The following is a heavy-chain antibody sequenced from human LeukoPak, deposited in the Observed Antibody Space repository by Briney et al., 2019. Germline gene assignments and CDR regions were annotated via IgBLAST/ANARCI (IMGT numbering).Heavy chain of an antibody. CDR1: GFTISSYA. CDR2: ISGSGGST. CDR3: AKVEEEVVVTDYYFEH. V-gene: IGHV3-23*01. D-gene: IGHD3-22*01. Sequence: PGGSLRLSCAASGFTISSYAMSWVRQAPGKGLEWVSAISGSGGSTYYADSVKGRFTISRDNSKNTLYLQMNSLRAEDTAVYYCAKVEEEVVVTDYYFEHWGQGTLVTVSS. J-gene: IGHJ4*02.